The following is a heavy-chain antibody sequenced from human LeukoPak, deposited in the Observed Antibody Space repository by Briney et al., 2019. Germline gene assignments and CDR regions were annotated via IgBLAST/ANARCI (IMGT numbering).Heavy chain of an antibody. J-gene: IGHJ4*02. D-gene: IGHD2-15*01. CDR3: AKGVKGWTSFDY. CDR2: IYSGGST. Sequence: PGGSLRLSCAASEFSVGSNYMTWVRQAPGKGLEWVSLIYSGGSTYCADSVKGRFTISRDNSKNTLYLQMNSLRADDTAVYYCAKGVKGWTSFDYWGQGTLVTVSS. V-gene: IGHV3-66*01. CDR1: EFSVGSNY.